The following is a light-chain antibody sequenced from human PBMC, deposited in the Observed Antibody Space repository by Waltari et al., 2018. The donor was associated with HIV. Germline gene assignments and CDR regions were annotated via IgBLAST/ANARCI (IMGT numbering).Light chain of an antibody. J-gene: IGLJ3*02. V-gene: IGLV2-14*01. CDR3: SSYTSSSTWV. CDR1: SSDVGGYNY. CDR2: EVS. Sequence: QSALTQPASVSGSPGQSITISCAGTSSDVGGYNYVYWYQPHPGKAPKLMIYEVSNRPSGVSNRFSGSKSGNTASQTISGLQAEDEADYYCSSYTSSSTWVFGGGTKLTVL.